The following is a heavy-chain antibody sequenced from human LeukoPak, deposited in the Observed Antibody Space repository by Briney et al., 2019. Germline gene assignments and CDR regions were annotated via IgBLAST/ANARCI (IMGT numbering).Heavy chain of an antibody. V-gene: IGHV3-73*01. D-gene: IGHD3-3*01. J-gene: IGHJ4*02. CDR2: IRSKANSYAT. CDR3: TRLYLSYDFWSGYYSGADY. Sequence: GGSLRLSCAASGFTFSGSAMHWVRQASGKGLEWVGRIRSKANSYATAYAASVKGRFTISRDDSKKTAYLQMNSLKTEDTAVYYCTRLYLSYDFWSGYYSGADYWGQGTLVTVSS. CDR1: GFTFSGSA.